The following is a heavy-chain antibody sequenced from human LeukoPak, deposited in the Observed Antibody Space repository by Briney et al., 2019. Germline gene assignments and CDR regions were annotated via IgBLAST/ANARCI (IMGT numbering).Heavy chain of an antibody. J-gene: IGHJ5*02. CDR2: ISGSGGST. Sequence: TGGSLRLSCAASGFTFSSYAMSWVRQAPGKGLEWVSAISGSGGSTYYADSVKGRFTISRDNSKNTLYLQMNSLRAEDMAVYYCAKDRYSDNWFDPWGQGTLVTVSS. D-gene: IGHD5-18*01. V-gene: IGHV3-23*01. CDR1: GFTFSSYA. CDR3: AKDRYSDNWFDP.